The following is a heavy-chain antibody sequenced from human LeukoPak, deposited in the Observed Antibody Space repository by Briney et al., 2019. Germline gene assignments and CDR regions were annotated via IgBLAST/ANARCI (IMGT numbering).Heavy chain of an antibody. V-gene: IGHV3-7*01. J-gene: IGHJ4*02. CDR3: ASSSAWAGIFDY. Sequence: GGSLRLSCAASGFTFSQNWMTWVRQAPGKGLERVANINQDGSGKYYVDSVEGRFTISRDNAKNSLYLQMNNLRAEDTAVYYCASSSAWAGIFDYWGQGTLVTVSS. CDR2: INQDGSGK. D-gene: IGHD6-19*01. CDR1: GFTFSQNW.